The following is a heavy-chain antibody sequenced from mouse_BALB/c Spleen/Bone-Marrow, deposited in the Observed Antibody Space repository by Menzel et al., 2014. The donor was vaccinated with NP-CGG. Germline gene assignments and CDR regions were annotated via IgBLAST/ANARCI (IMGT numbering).Heavy chain of an antibody. CDR3: ARDYYGFSYGFAY. CDR2: INPYNGGT. D-gene: IGHD1-1*01. Sequence: LVESGASMKISCKAPGYSFTGYTMNWVKQSHGKDLEWIGLINPYNGGTNYNQKFKGKATLTVDKSSSTAYMELLSLTSEDSAVYYCARDYYGFSYGFAYWGQGTLVTVSA. J-gene: IGHJ3*01. CDR1: GYSFTGYT. V-gene: IGHV1-18*01.